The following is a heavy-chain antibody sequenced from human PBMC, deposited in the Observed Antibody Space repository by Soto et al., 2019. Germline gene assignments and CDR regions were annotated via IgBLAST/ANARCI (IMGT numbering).Heavy chain of an antibody. CDR1: GGSISSGNYY. CDR3: ARRVLTGYSFLWFDP. CDR2: IYYSGST. D-gene: IGHD3-9*01. Sequence: SETLSLTCTVSGGSISSGNYYWSWIRQPPGKGLEWIGFIYYSGSTYYNPSLKSRVTISVDTSKNHFSLKLSSVTAADTAVYYCARRVLTGYSFLWFDPWGQGTLVTVSS. J-gene: IGHJ5*02. V-gene: IGHV4-39*02.